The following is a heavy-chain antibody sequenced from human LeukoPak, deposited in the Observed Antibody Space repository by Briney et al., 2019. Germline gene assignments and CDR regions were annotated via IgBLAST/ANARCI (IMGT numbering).Heavy chain of an antibody. CDR1: GFTFSSYG. CDR3: AKDLANSNWYFDY. J-gene: IGHJ4*02. Sequence: GGSLRLSCAASGFTFSSYGIHWVRQAPGKGLEWVAFIRYDGSNKYYADSVKGRFTISRDNSKNTPYLQMNSLRAEDTAVYYCAKDLANSNWYFDYWGQGTLVTVSS. D-gene: IGHD6-13*01. CDR2: IRYDGSNK. V-gene: IGHV3-30*02.